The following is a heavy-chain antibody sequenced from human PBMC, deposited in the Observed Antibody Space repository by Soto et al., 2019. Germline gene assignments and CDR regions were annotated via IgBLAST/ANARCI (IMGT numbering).Heavy chain of an antibody. CDR3: ARGGTTREGLTDH. CDR1: GFIFSNYW. J-gene: IGHJ5*02. D-gene: IGHD1-1*01. V-gene: IGHV3-7*04. CDR2: RKQAGGEN. Sequence: EVQLVESGGGLVQPGGSLRLSCVASGFIFSNYWMHWVRQTPDKGLEWVANRKQAGGENYYVDYVNGRFTISRDNAKTSLVLQMNNLRAEDTGVYYWARGGTTREGLTDHWGQGTLVTVSS.